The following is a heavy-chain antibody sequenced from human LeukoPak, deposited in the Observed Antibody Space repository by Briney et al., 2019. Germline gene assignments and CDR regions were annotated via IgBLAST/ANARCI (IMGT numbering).Heavy chain of an antibody. CDR3: ARDCIGCHGFDY. Sequence: ASVKVSCKASGYTFINYGITWVRQAPGQGLEWMGWVSAYADNTNYVQKFQGRVSMTTDTSTNTAYMELRSLRPDDTAVYYCARDCIGCHGFDYWGQGILVTVSS. J-gene: IGHJ4*02. CDR1: GYTFINYG. D-gene: IGHD2-15*01. CDR2: VSAYADNT. V-gene: IGHV1-18*01.